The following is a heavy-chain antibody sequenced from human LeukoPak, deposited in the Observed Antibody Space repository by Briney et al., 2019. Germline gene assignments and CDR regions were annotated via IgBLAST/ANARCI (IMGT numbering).Heavy chain of an antibody. V-gene: IGHV3-23*01. CDR1: GFTFGSYA. CDR3: AKSRDSSYYDDAFDI. D-gene: IGHD3-22*01. Sequence: PGGSLRLSCAASGFTFGSYAMSWVRQAPGKGLEWVSGVTGSGSSTYYADSVKGRFTISRDNSKNTLFLQMNSLRAEDTAVYYCAKSRDSSYYDDAFDIWGQGTMVTVSS. CDR2: VTGSGSST. J-gene: IGHJ3*02.